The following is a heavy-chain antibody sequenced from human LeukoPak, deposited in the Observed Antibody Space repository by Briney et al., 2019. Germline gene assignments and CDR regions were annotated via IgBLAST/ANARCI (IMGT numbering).Heavy chain of an antibody. CDR1: GFTFSDYY. V-gene: IGHV3-11*01. D-gene: IGHD3-16*02. CDR3: ARERYDYVWGSYRYFFDY. Sequence: GGSLRLSCAASGFTFSDYYMSWIHQAPGKGLQWVSYISSSGTTIYYADSVKGRFTISRDNAKNSLYLQMNSLRAEDTAVYYCARERYDYVWGSYRYFFDYWGQGTLVTVSS. J-gene: IGHJ4*02. CDR2: ISSSGTTI.